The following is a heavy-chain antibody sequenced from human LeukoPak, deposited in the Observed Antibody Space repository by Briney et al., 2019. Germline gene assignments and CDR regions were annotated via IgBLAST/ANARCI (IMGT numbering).Heavy chain of an antibody. CDR2: ISGSGGST. D-gene: IGHD1-26*01. Sequence: PGGSLRLSCAASGFTFSSYAMSWVRQAPGKGLEWVSAISGSGGSTYYADSVKGRFTISRDNSKNTLYLQMNSLRAEDTAVYYCAITPRRGGGCYFAAGYWGQGTLVTVSS. CDR1: GFTFSSYA. CDR3: AITPRRGGGCYFAAGY. J-gene: IGHJ4*02. V-gene: IGHV3-23*01.